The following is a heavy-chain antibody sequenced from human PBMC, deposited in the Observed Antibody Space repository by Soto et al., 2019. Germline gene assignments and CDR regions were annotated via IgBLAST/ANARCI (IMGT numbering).Heavy chain of an antibody. CDR2: ISWNSGSI. D-gene: IGHD6-6*01. J-gene: IGHJ6*03. CDR1: GFTFDDYA. Sequence: GGSLRLSCAASGFTFDDYAMHWVRQAPGKGLEWVSGISWNSGSIGYADSVKGRFTISRDNAKNSLYLQMNSLRAEDTALYYCAKGWTSIAARLSGSYPYYYYYYMDVWGKGTTVTVSS. CDR3: AKGWTSIAARLSGSYPYYYYYYMDV. V-gene: IGHV3-9*01.